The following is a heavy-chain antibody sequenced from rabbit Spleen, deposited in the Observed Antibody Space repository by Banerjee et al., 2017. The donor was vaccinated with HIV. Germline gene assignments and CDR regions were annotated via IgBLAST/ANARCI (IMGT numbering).Heavy chain of an antibody. J-gene: IGHJ2*01. Sequence: QSLEESGGGLVKPGASLTLTCTASGFSFSSSYYMYWVRQAPGKGLEWIGCIYSSYTITWYASWAKGRFTISKTSSTTVTLQMTSLTAADTATYFCARDDANAYAYSIWGPGTLVTVS. CDR2: IYSSYTIT. D-gene: IGHD6-1*01. CDR3: ARDDANAYAYSI. V-gene: IGHV1S40*01. CDR1: GFSFSSSYY.